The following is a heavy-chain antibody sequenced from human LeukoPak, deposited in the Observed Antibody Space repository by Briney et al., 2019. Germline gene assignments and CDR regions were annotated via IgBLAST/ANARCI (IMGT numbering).Heavy chain of an antibody. CDR3: ARRGEYSSGWYVWFDP. Sequence: SETLSLTCTVSGGSISSGSYYWSWIRQPAGKGLEWIGRIYTSGSTNYNPSLKSRVTISVDTSKNQFSLKLSSVTAADTAVYYCARRGEYSSGWYVWFDPWGQGTLVTVSS. J-gene: IGHJ5*02. CDR1: GGSISSGSYY. V-gene: IGHV4-61*02. CDR2: IYTSGST. D-gene: IGHD6-19*01.